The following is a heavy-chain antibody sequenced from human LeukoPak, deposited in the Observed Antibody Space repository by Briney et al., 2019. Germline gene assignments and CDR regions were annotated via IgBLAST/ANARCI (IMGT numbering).Heavy chain of an antibody. CDR2: IYHSGST. CDR1: GGSISSGGYS. J-gene: IGHJ6*02. D-gene: IGHD3-22*01. Sequence: SQTLSLTCAVSGGSISSGGYSWSWIRRPPGKGLEWIGYIYHSGSTYYNPSLKSRVTISVDRSKNQFSLKLSSVTAADTAVYYCARAPYYYDSSGYHYYYGMDVWGQGTTVTVSS. V-gene: IGHV4-30-2*01. CDR3: ARAPYYYDSSGYHYYYGMDV.